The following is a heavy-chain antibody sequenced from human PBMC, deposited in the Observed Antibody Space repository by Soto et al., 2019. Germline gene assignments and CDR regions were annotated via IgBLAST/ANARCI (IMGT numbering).Heavy chain of an antibody. V-gene: IGHV1-46*01. CDR2: INPSGGST. CDR3: ATTLAAAGFRHAFDI. Sequence: ASVKVSCKASGYPFTSYYMHWVRQAPGQGLEWMGIINPSGGSTSYAQKFQGRVTMTRDTSTSTVYMELSSLRSEDTAVYYCATTLAAAGFRHAFDIWGQGTMVTVPS. J-gene: IGHJ3*02. CDR1: GYPFTSYY. D-gene: IGHD6-13*01.